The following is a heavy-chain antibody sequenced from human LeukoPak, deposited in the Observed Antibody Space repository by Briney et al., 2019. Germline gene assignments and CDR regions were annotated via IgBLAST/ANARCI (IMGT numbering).Heavy chain of an antibody. D-gene: IGHD1-14*01. CDR2: IYSGGST. V-gene: IGHV3-53*01. CDR1: GFTVSSNY. Sequence: PGGSLRLSCAASGFTVSSNYMSWVRQAPGKGLEWVSVIYSGGSTYYADSVKGRFTISRDNSKNTLYLQMISLRAEDTAVYYCARSPTPVYSDYWGQGTLVTVSS. CDR3: ARSPTPVYSDY. J-gene: IGHJ4*02.